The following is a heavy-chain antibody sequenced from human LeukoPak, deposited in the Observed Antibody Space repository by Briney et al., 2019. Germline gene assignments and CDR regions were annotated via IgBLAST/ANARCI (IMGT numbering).Heavy chain of an antibody. D-gene: IGHD6-19*01. CDR2: INPNSGGT. V-gene: IGHV1-2*02. CDR3: ARLAGTDFDY. CDR1: GYTFTDYY. Sequence: ASVKVSCKASGYTFTDYYMHGVQQAPGQGLEWMGWINPNSGGTNYAQKFQGRVTMTRDTSINTAYMELSRLRSDDTAVYYCARLAGTDFDYWGQGTLVTVSS. J-gene: IGHJ4*02.